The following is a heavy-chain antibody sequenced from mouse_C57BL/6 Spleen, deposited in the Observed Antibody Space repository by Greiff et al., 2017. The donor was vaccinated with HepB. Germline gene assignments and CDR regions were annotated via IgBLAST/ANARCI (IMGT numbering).Heavy chain of an antibody. CDR2: INPNNGGT. D-gene: IGHD1-1*02. J-gene: IGHJ2*01. V-gene: IGHV1-22*01. Sequence: EVQLQQSGPELVKPGASVKMSCKASGYTFTDYNMHWVKQSHGKSLEWIGYINPNNGGTSYNQKFKGKATLTVNKSSSTAYMELRSLTAEDSAVYYCARESQTGGFDYWGQGTTLTVSS. CDR1: GYTFTDYN. CDR3: ARESQTGGFDY.